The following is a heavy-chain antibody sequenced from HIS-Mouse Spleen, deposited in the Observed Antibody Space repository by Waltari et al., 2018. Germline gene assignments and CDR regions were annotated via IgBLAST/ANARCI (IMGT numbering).Heavy chain of an antibody. Sequence: QLQLQESGPGLVKPSETLSLTCTVSGGSISSSSYYWGWIRQPPGKGLEWIGSIYYSAGTYYNPSLKSRVTRSVDTSKNQFSLKLSSVTAADTAVYYCAREIPYSSSWYDWYFDLWGRGTLVTVSS. CDR1: GGSISSSSYY. CDR2: IYYSAGT. J-gene: IGHJ2*01. V-gene: IGHV4-39*07. D-gene: IGHD6-13*01. CDR3: AREIPYSSSWYDWYFDL.